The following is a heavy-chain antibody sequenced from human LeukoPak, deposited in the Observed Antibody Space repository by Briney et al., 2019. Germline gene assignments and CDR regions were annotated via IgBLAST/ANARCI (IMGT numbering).Heavy chain of an antibody. Sequence: GGSLRLSCAASGFIVSDSYVSWVRQAPGKGLEWASLINTGGDPYYADSVQGRFTISRDNSKNTLFLQMDSLRAEDTAVYYCAKHSSRIAAVPYYYCYMDVSGKGTTVTVSS. CDR2: INTGGDP. J-gene: IGHJ6*03. D-gene: IGHD6-25*01. CDR1: GFIVSDSY. V-gene: IGHV3-66*04. CDR3: AKHSSRIAAVPYYYCYMDV.